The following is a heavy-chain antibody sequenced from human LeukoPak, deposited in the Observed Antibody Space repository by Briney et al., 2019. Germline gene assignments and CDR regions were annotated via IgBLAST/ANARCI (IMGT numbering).Heavy chain of an antibody. J-gene: IGHJ5*02. V-gene: IGHV2-5*02. D-gene: IGHD1-1*01. Sequence: SGPTLVKPTQTLTLTCTFSGLSLSTSGVGVGWIRQPPGKALEWLALIYWDGDKRYRPSLRSRLTITKDSTINQVVLTMTNMDPVDTATYYCAHSVSGRGWFDPWGQGTLVTVSS. CDR1: GLSLSTSGVG. CDR2: IYWDGDK. CDR3: AHSVSGRGWFDP.